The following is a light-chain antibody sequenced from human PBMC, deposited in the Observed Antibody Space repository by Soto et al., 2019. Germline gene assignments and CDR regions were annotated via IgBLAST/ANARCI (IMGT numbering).Light chain of an antibody. Sequence: ELVLTQSPATLSLSPGERATLSCSASQSFSSSLDWHQHKPGQAPRLLIDDTSNRATGIPARFSGSGSWTVFTLTINSIAPEDFAVFYCQQRTNREWTFGQGTKVEIK. V-gene: IGKV3-11*01. CDR3: QQRTNREWT. J-gene: IGKJ1*01. CDR1: QSFSSS. CDR2: DTS.